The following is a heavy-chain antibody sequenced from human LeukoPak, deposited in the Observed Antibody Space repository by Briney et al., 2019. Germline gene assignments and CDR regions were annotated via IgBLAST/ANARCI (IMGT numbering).Heavy chain of an antibody. V-gene: IGHV4-59*08. CDR1: GGSNSSYY. CDR3: ARTRDLGYCSSTSCYVNWFDP. Sequence: SETLSLTCTVSGGSNSSYYWSWIRQPPGKGLEWIGYIYYSGSTNYNPSLKSRVTISVGTSKNQFSLKLSSVTAADTAVYYCARTRDLGYCSSTSCYVNWFDPWGQGTLVTVSS. J-gene: IGHJ5*02. CDR2: IYYSGST. D-gene: IGHD2-2*01.